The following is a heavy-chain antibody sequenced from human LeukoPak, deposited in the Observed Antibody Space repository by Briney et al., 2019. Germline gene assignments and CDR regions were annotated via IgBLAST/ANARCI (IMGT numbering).Heavy chain of an antibody. J-gene: IGHJ4*02. Sequence: PSETLSLTCTVSGGSISSYYWSWIRQPPGKGLEWIGYIYYSGSTNYNPSLKSRVTISVDTSKNQFSLKLGSVTAADTAVYYCARAGYYYDSSGYHVSHFDYWGQGTLVTVSS. V-gene: IGHV4-59*01. D-gene: IGHD3-22*01. CDR3: ARAGYYYDSSGYHVSHFDY. CDR2: IYYSGST. CDR1: GGSISSYY.